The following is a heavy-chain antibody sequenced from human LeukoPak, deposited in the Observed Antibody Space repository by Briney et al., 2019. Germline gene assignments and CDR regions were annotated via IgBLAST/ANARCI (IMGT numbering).Heavy chain of an antibody. CDR3: KGVRFGDFFDY. CDR1: GFTFDDYA. V-gene: IGHV3-9*03. D-gene: IGHD3-10*01. CDR2: ISWNSGSI. Sequence: GGSLRLSCAASGFTFDDYAMHWVRQAPGKGLEWVSGISWNSGSIGYADSVKGRFTISRDNAKNSLYLQMNSLRAEDMALYCVKGVRFGDFFDYWGQGALVTVSS. J-gene: IGHJ4*02.